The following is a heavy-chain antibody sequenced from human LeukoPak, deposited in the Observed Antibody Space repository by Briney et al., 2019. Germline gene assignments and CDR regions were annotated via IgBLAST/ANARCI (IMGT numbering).Heavy chain of an antibody. CDR1: GFTFSSYW. D-gene: IGHD6-6*01. CDR3: AREREEKYSSSSSPIYYYYMDV. J-gene: IGHJ6*03. V-gene: IGHV3-7*01. CDR2: IKQDGSGK. Sequence: GGSLRLSCAASGFTFSSYWMSWVRQAPGKGLECVASIKQDGSGKYYVDSVKGRFIISRDNAKNSLYLQMNSLRAEDTAVYYCAREREEKYSSSSSPIYYYYMDVWGKGTTVTVSS.